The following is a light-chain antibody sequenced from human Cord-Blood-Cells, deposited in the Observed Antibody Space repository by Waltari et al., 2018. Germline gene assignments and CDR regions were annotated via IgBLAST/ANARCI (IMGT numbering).Light chain of an antibody. CDR3: CSYAGSSTWV. CDR1: HSDVGSYNL. CDR2: EGS. Sequence: QSALTQPAPVSWSPGQSITISCPGTHSDVGSYNLFSLYQQYPGKTPQLMIYEGSKRPSGFSNRFSGSKSGNTASLTISGLQAEDEADYYCCSYAGSSTWVFGGGTKLTVL. V-gene: IGLV2-23*01. J-gene: IGLJ3*02.